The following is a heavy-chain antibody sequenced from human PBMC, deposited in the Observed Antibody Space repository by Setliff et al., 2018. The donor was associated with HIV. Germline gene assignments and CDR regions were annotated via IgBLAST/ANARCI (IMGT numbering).Heavy chain of an antibody. CDR2: ISYDGNIK. J-gene: IGHJ4*02. D-gene: IGHD5-18*01. CDR1: RFTLSSYW. Sequence: HPGGSLRLSCAASRFTLSSYWMSWVRQAPGKGLEWVALISYDGNIKHYPDSMMGRLTISRDNSKNTLYLQMNNLRGDDTAIYYCARGRGYDHGYFDSWGQGTLVTVS. CDR3: ARGRGYDHGYFDS. V-gene: IGHV3-30*03.